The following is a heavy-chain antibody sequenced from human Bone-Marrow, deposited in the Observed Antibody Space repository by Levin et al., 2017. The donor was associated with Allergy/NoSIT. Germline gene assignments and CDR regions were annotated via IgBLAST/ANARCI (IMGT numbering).Heavy chain of an antibody. D-gene: IGHD2-15*01. Sequence: HGESLKISCAASGFTVGNNYMKWVRQAPGKGLEWVSLIYSGGSTYYADSVKGRFTISRDNSKNTLHLQMNSLRTEDTAVYYCARDRTCSGGTCYGSWGQGTLVTVSS. CDR2: IYSGGST. CDR1: GFTVGNNY. V-gene: IGHV3-66*01. J-gene: IGHJ5*02. CDR3: ARDRTCSGGTCYGS.